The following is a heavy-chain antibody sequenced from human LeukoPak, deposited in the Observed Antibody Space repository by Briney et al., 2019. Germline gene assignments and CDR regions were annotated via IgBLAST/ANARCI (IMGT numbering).Heavy chain of an antibody. CDR2: ISSSSSTI. CDR3: AREMIVVVIRDGAFDI. CDR1: GFTFSSYS. V-gene: IGHV3-48*04. D-gene: IGHD3-22*01. J-gene: IGHJ3*02. Sequence: GGSLRLSCAASGFTFSSYSMNWVRQAPGKGLEWVSYISSSSSTIYYADSVKGRFTISRDNAKNSLYLQMNSLRAEDTAVYYCAREMIVVVIRDGAFDIWGQGTMVTVSS.